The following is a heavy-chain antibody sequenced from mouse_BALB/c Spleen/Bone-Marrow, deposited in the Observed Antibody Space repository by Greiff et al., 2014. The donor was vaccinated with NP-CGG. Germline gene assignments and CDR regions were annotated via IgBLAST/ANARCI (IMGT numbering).Heavy chain of an antibody. D-gene: IGHD2-2*01. CDR3: NRGMVTTNAY. Sequence: EVKLQQSGPELVKSGASVRMSCKASGYTFASYVMHWVKQRPGLGLEWIGYINPYNDGIEINAKFKGKATLTSDPSSNTAYLQLNSLTSEDTAVYYCNRGMVTTNAYWGQGTLVTDSA. J-gene: IGHJ3*01. CDR2: INPYNDGI. V-gene: IGHV1-14*01. CDR1: GYTFASYV.